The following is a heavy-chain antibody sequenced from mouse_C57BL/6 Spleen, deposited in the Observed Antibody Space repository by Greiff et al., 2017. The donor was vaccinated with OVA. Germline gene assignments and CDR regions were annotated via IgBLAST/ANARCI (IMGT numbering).Heavy chain of an antibody. CDR3: ARLSWDEGY. J-gene: IGHJ2*01. V-gene: IGHV1-52*01. D-gene: IGHD4-1*01. Sequence: VKLQQPGAELVRPGSSVKLSCKASGYTFTSYWMHWVKQRPIQGLEWIGNIDPSDSETHYNQKFKDKATLTVDKSSSTAYMQLSSLTSEDSAVYYCARLSWDEGYWGQGTTLTVSS. CDR2: IDPSDSET. CDR1: GYTFTSYW.